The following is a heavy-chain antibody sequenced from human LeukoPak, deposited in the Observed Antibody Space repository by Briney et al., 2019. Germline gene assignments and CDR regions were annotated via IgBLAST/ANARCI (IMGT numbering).Heavy chain of an antibody. D-gene: IGHD3-22*01. CDR2: IIPIFGTA. Sequence: SVKVSCKASGGTFSSYAISWVRQAPGQGLDWMGRIIPIFGTANYAQKFQGRVTITADKSTSTAYMELSSLRSEDTAVYYCARSYYYDSSGWFDPWGQGTLVTVSS. J-gene: IGHJ5*02. V-gene: IGHV1-69*06. CDR3: ARSYYYDSSGWFDP. CDR1: GGTFSSYA.